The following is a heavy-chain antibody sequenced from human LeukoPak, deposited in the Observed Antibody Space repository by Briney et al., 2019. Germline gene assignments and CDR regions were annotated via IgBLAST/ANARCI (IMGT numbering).Heavy chain of an antibody. J-gene: IGHJ6*02. Sequence: SVKVSCKASGGTFSSYAISWVRQAPGQGLEWMGRIIPILGIANYAQKFRGRVTMTRDTSTSTVYMELSSLRSEDTAVYYCARADYYYGMDVWGQGTTVTVSS. CDR1: GGTFSSYA. CDR3: ARADYYYGMDV. CDR2: IIPILGIA. V-gene: IGHV1-69*04.